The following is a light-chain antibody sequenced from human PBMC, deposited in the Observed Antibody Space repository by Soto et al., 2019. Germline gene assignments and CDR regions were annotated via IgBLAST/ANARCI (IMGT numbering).Light chain of an antibody. V-gene: IGKV3-15*01. Sequence: EVVMTQSPATLSVSPGERATLSCRASQSVSSDLAWYQHKPGQAPRLLIYGASSRATGIPVRFSGSGSGTEFTLTISSLQSEDVAVYYCQHYKNRPLTFEGGTKVEIK. CDR1: QSVSSD. CDR2: GAS. J-gene: IGKJ4*01. CDR3: QHYKNRPLT.